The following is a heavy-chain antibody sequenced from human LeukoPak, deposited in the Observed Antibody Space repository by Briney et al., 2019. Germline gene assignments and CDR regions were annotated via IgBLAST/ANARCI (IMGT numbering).Heavy chain of an antibody. CDR3: ARVMGDYYDSSGYYRRSDVFDI. CDR2: INYSGST. CDR1: GCSISSYY. V-gene: IGHV4-59*01. Sequence: SETLSLTCSVSGCSISSYYWSWIRQPPGKGLEGIGYINYSGSTDYNPSLKSRVTISVVTSKNQFSLKLSSVTAADTAVYYCARVMGDYYDSSGYYRRSDVFDIWGQGTMLVVSS. J-gene: IGHJ3*02. D-gene: IGHD3-22*01.